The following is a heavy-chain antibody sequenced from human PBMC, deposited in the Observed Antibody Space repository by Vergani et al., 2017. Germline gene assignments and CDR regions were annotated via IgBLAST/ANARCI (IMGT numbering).Heavy chain of an antibody. Sequence: QVQLVESGGGVVQRGGSLRLSCATSGFTLSNYDMQWIRQGPGKGLEFVAFIQFDGSNQYYADSVKGRFILARDFSKNTLYLQMNSLRTDDTATDYCAQHFRGWGVDYWGQGAQVIVSS. D-gene: IGHD3-16*01. CDR3: AQHFRGWGVDY. CDR2: IQFDGSNQ. J-gene: IGHJ4*02. V-gene: IGHV3-30*02. CDR1: GFTLSNYD.